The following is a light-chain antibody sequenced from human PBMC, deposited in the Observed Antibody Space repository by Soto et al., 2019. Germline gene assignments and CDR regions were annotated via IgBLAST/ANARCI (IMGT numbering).Light chain of an antibody. CDR3: LQDYGYPRT. CDR1: QGIRND. V-gene: IGKV1-6*01. CDR2: GAS. Sequence: AIQMTQSPSSVSASVGDRVTITCRASQGIRNDLGLYQQRPGKAPKLLIYGASTLQSGVPARFSGSGSGTKFTLTISSLQPEDFATYYCLQDYGYPRTFGQGTKVDI. J-gene: IGKJ1*01.